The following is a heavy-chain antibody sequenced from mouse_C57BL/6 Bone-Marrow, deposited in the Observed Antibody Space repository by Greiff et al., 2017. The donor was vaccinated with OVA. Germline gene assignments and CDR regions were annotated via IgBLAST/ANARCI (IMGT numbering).Heavy chain of an antibody. CDR2: IDPSDSYT. CDR1: GYTFTSYW. Sequence: QVQLQQPGAELVRPGTSVKLSCKASGYTFTSYWMHWVKQRPGQGLDWIGVIDPSDSYTNYNQKFKGKATLTVDTSSSTAYMQLSSLTSEDSAVYYCARHGYSGFDYWGQGTTLTVSS. CDR3: ARHGYSGFDY. D-gene: IGHD2-3*01. J-gene: IGHJ2*01. V-gene: IGHV1-59*01.